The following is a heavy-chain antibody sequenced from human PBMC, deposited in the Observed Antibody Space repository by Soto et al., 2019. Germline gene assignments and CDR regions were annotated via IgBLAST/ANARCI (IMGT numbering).Heavy chain of an antibody. CDR1: GYTFTSYG. CDR3: ARLHYDILTGYYLYYYYGMDV. V-gene: IGHV1-18*01. Sequence: ASVKVSCKASGYTFTSYGISWVRQAPGQGLEWMGWISAYNGNTNYAQKLQGRVTMTTDTSTSTAYMELRSLRSDDTAVYYCARLHYDILTGYYLYYYYGMDVWG. J-gene: IGHJ6*02. D-gene: IGHD3-9*01. CDR2: ISAYNGNT.